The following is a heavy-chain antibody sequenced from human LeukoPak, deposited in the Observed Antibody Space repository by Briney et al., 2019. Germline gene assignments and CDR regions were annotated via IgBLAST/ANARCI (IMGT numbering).Heavy chain of an antibody. D-gene: IGHD3-22*01. Sequence: GSVKVSCKASGYTFTSYDINWVRQATGQGLEWMGWMNPNSGITDYAQKFQGRVTITRDTSISTVYMELSSLRSEDTAVYYCVREAQSYDSSGYPYDVFDIWGQGTMVTVSS. CDR3: VREAQSYDSSGYPYDVFDI. V-gene: IGHV1-8*01. CDR2: MNPNSGIT. J-gene: IGHJ3*02. CDR1: GYTFTSYD.